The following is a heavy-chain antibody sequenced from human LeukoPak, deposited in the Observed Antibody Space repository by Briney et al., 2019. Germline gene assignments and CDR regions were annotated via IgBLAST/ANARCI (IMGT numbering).Heavy chain of an antibody. V-gene: IGHV3-21*01. CDR1: GFTFSSYS. CDR2: ISSSSSYI. CDR3: ARGESKRFLEWLFFDY. D-gene: IGHD3-3*01. Sequence: GGSLRLSCAASGFTFSSYSMNWVRQAPGKGLEWVSSISSSSSYIYYADSVKGRFTISRDNANNSLYLQMNSLRAEDTAVYYCARGESKRFLEWLFFDYWGQGTLVTVSS. J-gene: IGHJ4*02.